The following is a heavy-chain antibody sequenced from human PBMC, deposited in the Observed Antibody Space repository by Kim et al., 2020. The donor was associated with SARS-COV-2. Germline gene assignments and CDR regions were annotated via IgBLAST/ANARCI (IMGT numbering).Heavy chain of an antibody. V-gene: IGHV3-74*01. CDR2: ISADVTNT. J-gene: IGHJ1*01. CDR3: MRPRSGRFWHASGS. D-gene: IGHD5-12*01. Sequence: GGSLRLSCTTSGFTFSSYWMHWVRQAPGKGLEWVSRISADVTNTRYADSVNGRFTISRDNAKNTLYLQMNSLRVEDTAVYFCMRPRSGRFWHASGSWGRG. CDR1: GFTFSSYW.